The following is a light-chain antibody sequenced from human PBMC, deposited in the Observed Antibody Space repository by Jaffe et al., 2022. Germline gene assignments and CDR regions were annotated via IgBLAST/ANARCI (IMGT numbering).Light chain of an antibody. CDR2: EAS. CDR1: QSITNY. V-gene: IGKV1-5*03. Sequence: DIQMTQSPSTLSASVGDRVAITCRASQSITNYLAWYQQKPGKAPNLLIYEASSLDSGVPSRFSGSGSGTEFTLTISSLQPDDFATYYCQQYNSYPWTFGQGTKVEIK. CDR3: QQYNSYPWT. J-gene: IGKJ1*01.